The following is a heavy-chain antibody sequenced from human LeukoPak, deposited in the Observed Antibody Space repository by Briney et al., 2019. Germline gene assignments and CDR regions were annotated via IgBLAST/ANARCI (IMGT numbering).Heavy chain of an antibody. D-gene: IGHD3-22*01. Sequence: GGSLRLSCAASGFIFSDYYMSWIRQAPGKGLEWVSYISTSGSTIYYADSVKGRFTISRDNAKNSLYLQMNSLRAGDTAVYYCARAKMYYYDSSGRTIDAFDIWGQGTMVTVSS. V-gene: IGHV3-11*04. J-gene: IGHJ3*02. CDR3: ARAKMYYYDSSGRTIDAFDI. CDR1: GFIFSDYY. CDR2: ISTSGSTI.